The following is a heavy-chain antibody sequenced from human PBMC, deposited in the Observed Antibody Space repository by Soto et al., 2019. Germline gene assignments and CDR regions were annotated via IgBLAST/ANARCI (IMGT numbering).Heavy chain of an antibody. CDR1: GGSISSYY. D-gene: IGHD3-16*02. Sequence: PSETLSLTCTVSGGSISSYYWSWIRQPPGKGLEWIGYIYYSGSTNYNPSLKSRVTISVDTSKNQFSLKLSSVTAADTAVYYCARHGVGEDYVWGSYRYTKTLYGMDVWGQGTTVTVSS. CDR2: IYYSGST. CDR3: ARHGVGEDYVWGSYRYTKTLYGMDV. V-gene: IGHV4-59*08. J-gene: IGHJ6*02.